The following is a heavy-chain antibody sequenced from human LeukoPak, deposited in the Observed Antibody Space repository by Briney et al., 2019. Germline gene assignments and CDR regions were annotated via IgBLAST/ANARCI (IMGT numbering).Heavy chain of an antibody. D-gene: IGHD3-22*01. Sequence: PGGALRLSCAASGFTFSSYSMNWVRQAPGKGLEWVSSISSSSSYIYYPDSVKGRFTISRDNAKNSLYLQMNSLRAEDTAVYYCARESGYYDSSGPFDYWGQGTLVTASS. V-gene: IGHV3-21*01. CDR3: ARESGYYDSSGPFDY. J-gene: IGHJ4*02. CDR2: ISSSSSYI. CDR1: GFTFSSYS.